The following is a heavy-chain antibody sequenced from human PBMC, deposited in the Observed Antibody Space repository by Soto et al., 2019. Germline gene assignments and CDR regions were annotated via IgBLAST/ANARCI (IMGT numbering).Heavy chain of an antibody. Sequence: GGSLRLSCAASGVTVSSNYMSWVRQAPGKGLEWVSVIYSGGSTYYTDSVKGGFTISRDNSKNTLYLQMNSLKTEDTAVYYCTTTLITMVETSDWGPGTLVTVSS. CDR1: GVTVSSNY. D-gene: IGHD3-10*01. V-gene: IGHV3-53*01. J-gene: IGHJ4*02. CDR3: TTTLITMVETSD. CDR2: IYSGGST.